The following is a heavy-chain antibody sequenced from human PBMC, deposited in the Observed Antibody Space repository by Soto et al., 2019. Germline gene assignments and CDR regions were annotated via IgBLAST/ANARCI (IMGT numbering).Heavy chain of an antibody. CDR3: ARPTVPTSKTGFDY. J-gene: IGHJ4*02. Sequence: QVQLVQSGAEVKKPGSSVKVSCKASGGTFSSYAISWVRQAPGQGLEWMGGIIPIFVTANYAHKFQGRVTITADESTSTAYMELSSQRYEDTAVYYCARPTVPTSKTGFDYCGQGTLVTVS. V-gene: IGHV1-69*01. D-gene: IGHD4-17*01. CDR2: IIPIFVTA. CDR1: GGTFSSYA.